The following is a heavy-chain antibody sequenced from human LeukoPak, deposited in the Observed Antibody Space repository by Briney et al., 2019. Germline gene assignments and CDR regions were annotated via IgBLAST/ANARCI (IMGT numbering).Heavy chain of an antibody. CDR2: ISGSGGST. D-gene: IGHD3-16*02. CDR3: AKDRAELSFRHDAFDI. Sequence: QPGGSLRLSCAASGFTFSSYAMSWVRQAPGKGLEWVSAISGSGGSTYYADSVKGRFTISRDNSKNTLYLQMNSLRAEDTAVYYCAKDRAELSFRHDAFDIWGQGTMVTVSS. J-gene: IGHJ3*02. CDR1: GFTFSSYA. V-gene: IGHV3-23*01.